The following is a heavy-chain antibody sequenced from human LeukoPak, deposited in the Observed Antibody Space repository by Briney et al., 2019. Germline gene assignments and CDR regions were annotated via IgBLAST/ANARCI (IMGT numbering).Heavy chain of an antibody. D-gene: IGHD3-10*01. CDR2: IKQDGSEK. Sequence: GGSLRLSCAASGFTLSSYWMSWVRQAPGKGREWVANIKQDGSEKYYVDSVKGRFTISRDNAKNSLYLQMNSLRAEGTAVYYCARDPPKYYYGSVWGQGTLVTVSS. CDR1: GFTLSSYW. J-gene: IGHJ1*01. V-gene: IGHV3-7*03. CDR3: ARDPPKYYYGSV.